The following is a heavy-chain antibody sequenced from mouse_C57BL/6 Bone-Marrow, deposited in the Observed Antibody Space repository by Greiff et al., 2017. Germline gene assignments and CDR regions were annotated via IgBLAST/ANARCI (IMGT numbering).Heavy chain of an antibody. CDR2: IHPNSGST. V-gene: IGHV1-64*01. J-gene: IGHJ2*01. Sequence: VQLQQSGAELVKPGASVKLSCKASGYTFTSYWMHWVKQRPGQGLEWIGMIHPNSGSTNYNEKFKSKATLTVDKSSSTAYMQLSSLTSEDSAVYDCARGESYGNYYFDYWGQGTTLTVSS. CDR1: GYTFTSYW. D-gene: IGHD2-1*01. CDR3: ARGESYGNYYFDY.